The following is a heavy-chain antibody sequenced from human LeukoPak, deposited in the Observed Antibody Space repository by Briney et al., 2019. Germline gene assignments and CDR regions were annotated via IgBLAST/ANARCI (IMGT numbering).Heavy chain of an antibody. D-gene: IGHD2-2*01. CDR1: GFTFSSYW. V-gene: IGHV3-7*01. J-gene: IGHJ3*02. CDR3: AREPQDIVVVPAARSGAFDI. Sequence: GGSLRLSCAASGFTFSSYWMSWVRQAPGKGLEWVANIKQDGSEKYYVDSVKGRFTISRDNAKNSLYLQMNSLRAEDTAVYYCAREPQDIVVVPAARSGAFDIWGQGTMVTVSS. CDR2: IKQDGSEK.